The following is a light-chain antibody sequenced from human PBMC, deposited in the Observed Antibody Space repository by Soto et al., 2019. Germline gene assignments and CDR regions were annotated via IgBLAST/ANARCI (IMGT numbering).Light chain of an antibody. CDR3: AAWDDSLTAVQ. CDR1: SSNIGSNT. Sequence: QSVLTQPPSASGTPGQSVTISCSGSSSNIGSNTVNWYQQLSGAAPKLLIHNNDQRPSGVPDRFSGSKSDTSASLAISGLQSADEADYYCAAWDDSLTAVQFGGGTKLTVL. CDR2: NND. V-gene: IGLV1-44*01. J-gene: IGLJ3*02.